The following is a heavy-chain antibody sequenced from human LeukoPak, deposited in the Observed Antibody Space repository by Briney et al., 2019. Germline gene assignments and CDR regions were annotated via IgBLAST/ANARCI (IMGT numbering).Heavy chain of an antibody. CDR3: ARGRIVVVPAAIDYYFDY. J-gene: IGHJ4*02. CDR2: IYYSGST. D-gene: IGHD2-2*01. V-gene: IGHV4-31*03. Sequence: SETLSLTCTVSGGSISGGGYYWSWIRQHPGKGLEWIGYIYYSGSTYYNPSLKSRVTISVDTSKNQFSLKLSSVTAADTAVYYCARGRIVVVPAAIDYYFDYWGQGTLVTVSS. CDR1: GGSISGGGYY.